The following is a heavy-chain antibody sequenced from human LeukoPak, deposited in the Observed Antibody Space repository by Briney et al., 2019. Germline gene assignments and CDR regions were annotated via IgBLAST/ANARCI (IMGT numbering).Heavy chain of an antibody. CDR3: ARAHADSSPFDY. V-gene: IGHV1-69*13. J-gene: IGHJ4*02. Sequence: GASVKVSCKASGGTFSSYAISWVRQVPGQGLEWMGGIIPIFGTANYAQKFQGRVTITADESTSTAYMELSSLRSEDTAVYYCARAHADSSPFDYWGQGTLVTVSS. CDR1: GGTFSSYA. D-gene: IGHD2-2*01. CDR2: IIPIFGTA.